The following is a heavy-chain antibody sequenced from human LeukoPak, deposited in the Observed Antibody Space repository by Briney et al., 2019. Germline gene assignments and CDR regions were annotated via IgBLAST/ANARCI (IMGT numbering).Heavy chain of an antibody. D-gene: IGHD2-21*02. V-gene: IGHV4-59*12. J-gene: IGHJ4*02. CDR1: GGSISSYY. Sequence: PSETLSLTCTVSGGSISSYYLTWIRQPPGKGLEWIGYIYNSGSTNYNPSLKSRVTISVDTSKNQFSLKLSSVTAADTAVYYCARGPAYCGGDCYLWDWGQGTLVTVSS. CDR2: IYNSGST. CDR3: ARGPAYCGGDCYLWD.